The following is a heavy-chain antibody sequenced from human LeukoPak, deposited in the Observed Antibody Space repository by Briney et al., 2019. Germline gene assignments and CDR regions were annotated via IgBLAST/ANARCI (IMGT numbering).Heavy chain of an antibody. Sequence: ASVKVSCKASGGTFSSYAISWVRQAPGQGLEWMGGIIPIFGTANYAQKFQGRVTITADESTSTAYMELSSLRSEDTAVYYCARDVRLPRRAFDIWGQGTMVTVSS. CDR3: ARDVRLPRRAFDI. J-gene: IGHJ3*02. CDR2: IIPIFGTA. CDR1: GGTFSSYA. V-gene: IGHV1-69*13. D-gene: IGHD5-18*01.